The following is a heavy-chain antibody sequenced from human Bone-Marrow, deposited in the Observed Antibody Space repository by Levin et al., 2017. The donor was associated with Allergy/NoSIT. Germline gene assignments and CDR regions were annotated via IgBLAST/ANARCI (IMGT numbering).Heavy chain of an antibody. Sequence: GGSLRLSCAASGFTFDDYAMHWVRQAPGKGLEWVSGISWNSGSIGYADSVKGRFTISRDNAKNSLYLQMNSLRAEDTALYYCAKESTHSSSNEFLVGYFDLWGRGTLVTVSS. CDR1: GFTFDDYA. D-gene: IGHD6-13*01. CDR2: ISWNSGSI. J-gene: IGHJ2*01. V-gene: IGHV3-9*01. CDR3: AKESTHSSSNEFLVGYFDL.